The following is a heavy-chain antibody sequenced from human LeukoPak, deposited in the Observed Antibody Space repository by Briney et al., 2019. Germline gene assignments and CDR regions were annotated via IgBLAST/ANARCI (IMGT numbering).Heavy chain of an antibody. D-gene: IGHD3-10*01. CDR2: IYYSGSA. CDR3: ARVSYYGSGSFYPFDY. J-gene: IGHJ4*02. CDR1: GGSISSYY. Sequence: PSETLSLTCTVSGGSISSYYWSWIRQPPGKGLEWIGYIYYSGSANYNPSLKSRVTLSVDTSKNQFSLKLSSVTAADTAVYYCARVSYYGSGSFYPFDYWGQGTLVTVSS. V-gene: IGHV4-59*01.